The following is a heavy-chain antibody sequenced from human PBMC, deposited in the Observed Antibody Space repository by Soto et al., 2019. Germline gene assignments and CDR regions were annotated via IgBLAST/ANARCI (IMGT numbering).Heavy chain of an antibody. V-gene: IGHV4-39*01. Sequence: QLQLQAAGPGLVTPSETLSLTCSVSGGSVSNINYYWAWIRQPPGKGLEWIGSIYYTGKTYYNTSLKSPVTISVDTARNQFSLTLTSVTAADMAVYYSASKVPHSLYSFDYWGQGTLVTVSS. CDR2: IYYTGKT. CDR3: ASKVPHSLYSFDY. D-gene: IGHD2-21*01. J-gene: IGHJ4*02. CDR1: GGSVSNINYY.